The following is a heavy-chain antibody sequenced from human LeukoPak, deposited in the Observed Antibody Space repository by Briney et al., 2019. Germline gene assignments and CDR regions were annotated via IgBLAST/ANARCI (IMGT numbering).Heavy chain of an antibody. CDR1: GYTFTSYA. CDR2: INAGNGNT. CDR3: ARKYCSGGSCYSSGMDV. J-gene: IGHJ6*02. V-gene: IGHV1-3*01. D-gene: IGHD2-15*01. Sequence: ASVKVSCKASGYTFTSYAMHWVRQAPGQRLEWMGWINAGNGNTKYSQKFQGRVTITRDTSASTAYMELSSLRSEDTAVYYCARKYCSGGSCYSSGMDVWGQGTTVTVSS.